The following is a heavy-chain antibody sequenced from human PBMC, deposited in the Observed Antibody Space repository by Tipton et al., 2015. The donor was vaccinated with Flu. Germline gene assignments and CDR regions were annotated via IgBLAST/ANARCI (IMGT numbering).Heavy chain of an antibody. CDR2: VSLAGRA. CDR3: AREEVVNVRGEPRLVQGFDY. CDR1: GASISSSEW. Sequence: TLSLTCAVSGASISSSEWWNWVRQSPGKGLEWIGEVSLAGRANYNPSLRSRVTISIDKSKNQLSLRLRSVTAADTAVYYCAREEVVNVRGEPRLVQGFDYWCQGTLVTVSS. J-gene: IGHJ4*02. D-gene: IGHD1-26*01. V-gene: IGHV4-4*02.